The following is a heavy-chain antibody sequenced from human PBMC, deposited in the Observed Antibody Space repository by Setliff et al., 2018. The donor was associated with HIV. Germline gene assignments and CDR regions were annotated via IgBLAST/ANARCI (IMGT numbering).Heavy chain of an antibody. V-gene: IGHV4-39*01. CDR3: ASPASDSSTVNGADY. CDR2: IYYSGST. Sequence: SETLSLTCTVSGGSISSYYWGWIRQPPGKGLEWIGNIYYSGSTYYNPSLKSRVTISVDTSKNQFSLKLSSVTAADTAVYYCASPASDSSTVNGADYWGQGTLVTVSS. D-gene: IGHD6-13*01. J-gene: IGHJ4*02. CDR1: GGSISSYY.